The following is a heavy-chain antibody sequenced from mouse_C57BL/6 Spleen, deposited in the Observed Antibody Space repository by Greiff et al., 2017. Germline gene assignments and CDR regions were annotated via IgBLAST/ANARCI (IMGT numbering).Heavy chain of an antibody. CDR1: GYTFTDYY. Sequence: VQLQQSGPVLVKPGASVKLSCKASGYTFTDYYMHWVKQSHGKSLEWIGVINPYNGGTSYNQKFKGKATLTVATSSSTAYMALNSLTSEDSAVNYCEKKDYSNVYAMVYWGKGTSVTVSS. V-gene: IGHV1-19*01. J-gene: IGHJ4*01. D-gene: IGHD2-5*01. CDR2: INPYNGGT. CDR3: EKKDYSNVYAMVY.